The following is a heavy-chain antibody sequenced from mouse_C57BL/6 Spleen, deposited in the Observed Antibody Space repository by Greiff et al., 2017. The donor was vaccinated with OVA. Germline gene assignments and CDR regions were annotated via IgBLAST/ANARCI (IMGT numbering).Heavy chain of an antibody. CDR2: ISYDGSN. Sequence: VQLQQSGPGLVKPSQSLSLTCSVTGYSITSGYYWNWIRQFPGNKLEWMGYISYDGSNNYNPSLKNRISITRDTSKNQFFLKLNSVTTEDTATYYCAYYGSSWYFDVWGTGTTVTVSS. CDR3: AYYGSSWYFDV. D-gene: IGHD1-1*01. J-gene: IGHJ1*03. V-gene: IGHV3-6*01. CDR1: GYSITSGYY.